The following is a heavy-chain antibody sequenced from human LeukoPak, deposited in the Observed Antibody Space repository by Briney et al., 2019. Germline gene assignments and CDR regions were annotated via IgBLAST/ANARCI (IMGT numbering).Heavy chain of an antibody. CDR1: GGSISSYY. V-gene: IGHV4-59*01. CDR3: ARGRSVYGGTGFDS. J-gene: IGHJ4*02. D-gene: IGHD5/OR15-5a*01. Sequence: SETLSLTCTVSGGSISSYYWSWIRQPPGQGLEWIGYIYSSGSTNYSPSLKSRVTISVDTSKNQFSLKLSSVTAADTAVYYCARGRSVYGGTGFDSWGQGTLVTVSS. CDR2: IYSSGST.